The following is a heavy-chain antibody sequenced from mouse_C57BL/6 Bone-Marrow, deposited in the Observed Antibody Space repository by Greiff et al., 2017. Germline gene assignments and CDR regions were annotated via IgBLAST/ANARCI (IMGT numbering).Heavy chain of an antibody. CDR3: ARIPLY. V-gene: IGHV5-6*01. Sequence: EVQGVESGGDLVKPGGSLKLSCAASGFTFSSYGMSWVRQTPDKRLEWVATISSGGSYTYYPDSVKGRFTISRDNAKNTLYLQMSSLKSEDTAMYYCARIPLYWGQGTTLTVSS. CDR2: ISSGGSYT. D-gene: IGHD6-1*01. CDR1: GFTFSSYG. J-gene: IGHJ2*01.